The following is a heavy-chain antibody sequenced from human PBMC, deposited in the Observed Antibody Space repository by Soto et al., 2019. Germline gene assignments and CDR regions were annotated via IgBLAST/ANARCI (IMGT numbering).Heavy chain of an antibody. CDR3: ARIIPVESYFDY. Sequence: PSETLSLTCTVSGGSISSYYWSWIRQPPGKGLEWIGYIYYSGSTNYNPSLKSRVTISVDTSKNQFSLKLSSVTAADTAVYYCARIIPVESYFDYWGQGTLVTVSS. J-gene: IGHJ4*02. V-gene: IGHV4-59*01. CDR1: GGSISSYY. CDR2: IYYSGST.